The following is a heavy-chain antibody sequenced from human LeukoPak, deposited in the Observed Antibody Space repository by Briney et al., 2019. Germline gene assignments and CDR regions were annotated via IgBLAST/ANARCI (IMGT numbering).Heavy chain of an antibody. CDR2: INHSGST. D-gene: IGHD5-18*01. CDR3: ARGRLSRYSYGSGYYYYYMDV. Sequence: SETLSLTCAVYGGSFSGYYWSWIRQPPGKGLEWIGEINHSGSTNYNPSLKSRVTISVDTSKNQFSLKLSSVTAADTAVYYCARGRLSRYSYGSGYYYYYMDVWGKGTTVTVSS. V-gene: IGHV4-34*01. J-gene: IGHJ6*03. CDR1: GGSFSGYY.